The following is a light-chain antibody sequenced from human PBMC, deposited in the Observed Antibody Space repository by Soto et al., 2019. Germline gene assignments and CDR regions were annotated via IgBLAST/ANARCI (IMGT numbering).Light chain of an antibody. J-gene: IGKJ3*01. CDR3: QLYGPLQRYT. Sequence: EIALSLYPGTLSVSPGERATLSCRASQSVRRSYVALLQQKPGQAPRVVIYSTSNRATGIPERFTGVGSGTDFTLTISRLETEDFAVYFCQLYGPLQRYTFGPGTKVDIK. V-gene: IGKV3-20*01. CDR1: QSVRRSY. CDR2: STS.